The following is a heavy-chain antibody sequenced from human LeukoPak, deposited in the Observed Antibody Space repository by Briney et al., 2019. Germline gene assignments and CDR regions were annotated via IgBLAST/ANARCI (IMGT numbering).Heavy chain of an antibody. CDR2: IYNSGNT. CDR3: ARESGSYLWRSWLNP. V-gene: IGHV4-59*01. Sequence: SETLSLTCTVSGGSTNNYYWTWIRQPPGKGREWIGNIYNSGNTNYNPSLKSRVTISIDTSKNQFSLKVISVTAADTAIYYCARESGSYLWRSWLNPWGQGTLVTVSS. J-gene: IGHJ5*02. CDR1: GGSTNNYY. D-gene: IGHD3-16*01.